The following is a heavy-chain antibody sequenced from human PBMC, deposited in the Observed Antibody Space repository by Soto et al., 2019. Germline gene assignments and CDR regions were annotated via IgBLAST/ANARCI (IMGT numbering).Heavy chain of an antibody. J-gene: IGHJ3*02. CDR2: INHSGST. V-gene: IGHV4-34*01. CDR3: AGRYCSGGSCYLGAFDI. Sequence: QVQLQQWGAGLLKPSETLSRTCAVYGGSFSGFYWSWIRQPPGKGLEWIGEINHSGSTSYSRSLKSRVTLSVDTSKNQFSLKLSSVTAADTAVYYCAGRYCSGGSCYLGAFDIWGQGTMVTVSS. D-gene: IGHD2-15*01. CDR1: GGSFSGFY.